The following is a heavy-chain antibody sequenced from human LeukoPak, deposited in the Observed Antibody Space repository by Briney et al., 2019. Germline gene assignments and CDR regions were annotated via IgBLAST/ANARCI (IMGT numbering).Heavy chain of an antibody. CDR1: GNSY. V-gene: IGHV1-46*01. J-gene: IGHJ4*02. D-gene: IGHD5-12*01. CDR3: ASGGYDWDAYDY. Sequence: ASVKVSCKASGNSYIHWVRQAPGQGPEWMGMFNPSGGGTSYAQKFQGRVTMTRDRSTSIVYMEVSSLRSEDTAVYFCASGGYDWDAYDYWGQGTPVTVSS. CDR2: FNPSGGGT.